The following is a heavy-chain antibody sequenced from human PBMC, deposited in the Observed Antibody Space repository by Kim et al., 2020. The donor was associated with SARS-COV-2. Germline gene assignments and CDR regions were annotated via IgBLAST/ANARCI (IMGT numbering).Heavy chain of an antibody. CDR1: GFTFSDYY. D-gene: IGHD1-20*01. J-gene: IGHJ3*02. CDR3: ARGVSRYPARYAFDI. V-gene: IGHV3-11*04. Sequence: GGSLRLSCAASGFTFSDYYMSWIRQAPGKGLEWVSYISSSTSTKNYADSMKGRFTISRDNAKNSLYLQMNSLRAEDTAVYYCARGVSRYPARYAFDIWGQGTMVTVSS. CDR2: ISSSTSTK.